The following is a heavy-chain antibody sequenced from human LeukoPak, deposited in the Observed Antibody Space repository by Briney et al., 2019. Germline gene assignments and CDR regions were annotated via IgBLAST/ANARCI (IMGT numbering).Heavy chain of an antibody. D-gene: IGHD6-13*01. J-gene: IGHJ4*02. CDR2: ISTDGSNI. Sequence: GGSLRLSCAASGFTFSSYWMHWVRHAPGTGLVWVSRISTDGSNINYADSVKGRFTISRDNAKNTLYLQMNSLGAEDTAVYYCARESSFALGYWGQGTLVIVSS. CDR3: ARESSFALGY. CDR1: GFTFSSYW. V-gene: IGHV3-74*01.